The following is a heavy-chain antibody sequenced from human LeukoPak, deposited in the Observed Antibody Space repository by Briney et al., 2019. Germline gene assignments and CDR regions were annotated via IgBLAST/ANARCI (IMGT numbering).Heavy chain of an antibody. CDR1: GDTFSSYG. CDR2: IIPIFGTP. V-gene: IGHV1-69*13. CDR3: RSRGDY. Sequence: SVKVSCKASGDTFSSYGITWVRQAPGQGLEWVGVIIPIFGTPNYAQKFQGRVTITADESTRTAYMELSRLTSEDTAIYYCRSRGDYWGQGTLVTVSS. J-gene: IGHJ4*02. D-gene: IGHD3-10*01.